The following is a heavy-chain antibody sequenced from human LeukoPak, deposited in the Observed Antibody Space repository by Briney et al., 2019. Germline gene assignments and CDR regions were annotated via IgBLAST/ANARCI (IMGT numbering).Heavy chain of an antibody. Sequence: ETLSLTCNVSGGSLSSHYWSWVRQSPEKGLEWIGQIYHTGSTHYNPSLRSRFAISVDTSKNKLFLNVKSVTAADAAVYYCAREGRWGMKYYFDFWGQGTLVIVSS. J-gene: IGHJ4*02. D-gene: IGHD4-23*01. V-gene: IGHV4-59*11. CDR3: AREGRWGMKYYFDF. CDR1: GGSLSSHY. CDR2: IYHTGST.